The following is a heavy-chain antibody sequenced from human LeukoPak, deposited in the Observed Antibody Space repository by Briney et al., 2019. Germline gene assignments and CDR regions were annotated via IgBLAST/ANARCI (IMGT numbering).Heavy chain of an antibody. CDR3: ARGGVVVAAIREYYFDY. J-gene: IGHJ4*02. V-gene: IGHV4-59*12. CDR1: GGSISSYY. D-gene: IGHD2-15*01. Sequence: SETLSLTCTVSGGSISSYYWSWIRQPPGKGLEWIGYIYYSGSTNYNPSLKSRVTISVDTSKNQFSLKLSSVTAADTAVYYCARGGVVVAAIREYYFDYWGQGTLVTVSS. CDR2: IYYSGST.